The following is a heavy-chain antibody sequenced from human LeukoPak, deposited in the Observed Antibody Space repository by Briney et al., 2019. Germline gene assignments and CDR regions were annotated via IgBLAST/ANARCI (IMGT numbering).Heavy chain of an antibody. CDR1: GGSISSSSYY. CDR3: AREGGPRVDY. J-gene: IGHJ4*02. Sequence: SETLSLTCTVSGGSISSSSYYWGWIRQPPGKGLEWIGSIYYSGSTYYNPSLKSRVTISVDTSKNQFSLKLSSVTAADTAVYYCAREGGPRVDYWGQGTLVTVSS. CDR2: IYYSGST. V-gene: IGHV4-39*01. D-gene: IGHD1-26*01.